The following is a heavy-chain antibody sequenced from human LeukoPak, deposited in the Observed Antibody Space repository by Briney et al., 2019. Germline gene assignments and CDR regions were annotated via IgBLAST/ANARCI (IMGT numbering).Heavy chain of an antibody. J-gene: IGHJ4*02. CDR2: INAGNGNT. D-gene: IGHD2-15*01. Sequence: ASVKVSCKASGYTFSDYAMHWVRQAPGQRLEWMGWINAGNGNTKYSQKFQGRVTITRDTSASTAYMELSSLRSEDTAVYYCARGWDIVVVVAATPFDYWGQGTLVTVSS. CDR3: ARGWDIVVVVAATPFDY. CDR1: GYTFSDYA. V-gene: IGHV1-3*01.